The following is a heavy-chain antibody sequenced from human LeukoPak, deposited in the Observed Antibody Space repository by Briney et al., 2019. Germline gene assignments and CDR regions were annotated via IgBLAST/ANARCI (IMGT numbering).Heavy chain of an antibody. CDR2: IYYSGST. CDR1: GGSISSSSYY. V-gene: IGHV4-39*01. J-gene: IGHJ6*02. Sequence: RSSETLSLTCTVSGGSISSSSYYWGWIRQPPGKGLEWIGSIYYSGSTYYNPSLKSRVTISVDTSKNQFSLKLSSVTAADTAVYYCARQSYYYYGMDVWGQGTTVTVSS. CDR3: ARQSYYYYGMDV.